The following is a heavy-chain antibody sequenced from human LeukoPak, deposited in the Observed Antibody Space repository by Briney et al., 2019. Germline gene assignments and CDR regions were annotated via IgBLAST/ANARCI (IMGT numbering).Heavy chain of an antibody. V-gene: IGHV1-2*06. Sequence: ASVKVSCTASGYTFTGYYMHWVRQAPGQGLEWMGRINPNSGGTNYAQKLQGRVTMTTDTSTSTAYMELRSLRSDDTAVYYCARGYYYYDSSGYSWGQGTLVTVSS. J-gene: IGHJ4*02. D-gene: IGHD3-22*01. CDR1: GYTFTGYY. CDR3: ARGYYYYDSSGYS. CDR2: INPNSGGT.